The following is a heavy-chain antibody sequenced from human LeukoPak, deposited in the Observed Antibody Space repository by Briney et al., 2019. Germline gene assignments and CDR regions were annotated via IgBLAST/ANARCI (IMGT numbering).Heavy chain of an antibody. CDR2: ISYDGSNK. V-gene: IGHV3-30-3*01. J-gene: IGHJ4*02. D-gene: IGHD3-22*01. Sequence: GGSLRLSCAASGFTFSSYAMHWVRQAPGKGLEWVAVISYDGSNKYYADSVKGRSTISRDNSKNTLYLQMNSLRAEDTAVYYCARVPSRYDSSGYYFSRFDYWGQGTLVTVSS. CDR3: ARVPSRYDSSGYYFSRFDY. CDR1: GFTFSSYA.